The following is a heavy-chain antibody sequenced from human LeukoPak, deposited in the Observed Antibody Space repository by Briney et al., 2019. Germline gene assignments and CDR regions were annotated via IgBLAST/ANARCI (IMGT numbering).Heavy chain of an antibody. Sequence: PGGSLRLSRAASGFTFSSYWMHWVRQVPGKGLVWVSRISSDESSTTYADSVKGRFTISRDNAKNTLYLQMNSLRAEDTAVYYCARDTYGPGNFYEYWGQGTLVMVSS. D-gene: IGHD3-10*01. CDR3: ARDTYGPGNFYEY. V-gene: IGHV3-74*01. CDR2: ISSDESST. CDR1: GFTFSSYW. J-gene: IGHJ4*02.